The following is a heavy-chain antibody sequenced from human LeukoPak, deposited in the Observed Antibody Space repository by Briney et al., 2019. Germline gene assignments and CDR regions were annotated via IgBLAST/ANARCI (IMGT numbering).Heavy chain of an antibody. V-gene: IGHV1-69*13. CDR3: ARDLGYYYDSSGEYFHH. CDR1: GVTFSSYS. Sequence: SVKVSYKASGVTFSSYSITWVRQAPGQGLEWMGGIIPIFGTANYAQKFQGRVTITADESTSTAYMELSSLRSEDTAVYYCARDLGYYYDSSGEYFHHWGQGALVTVSS. J-gene: IGHJ1*01. D-gene: IGHD3-22*01. CDR2: IIPIFGTA.